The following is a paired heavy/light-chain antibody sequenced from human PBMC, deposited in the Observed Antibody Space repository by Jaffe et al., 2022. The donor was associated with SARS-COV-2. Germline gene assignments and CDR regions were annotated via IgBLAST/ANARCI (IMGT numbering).Heavy chain of an antibody. D-gene: IGHD2-8*01. CDR2: ITWNSGSV. Sequence: EVQLVESGGGLVQPGRSLRLSCAASGFTFDDYAMHWVRQAPGKGLEWVASITWNSGSVDYADSVKGRFTISRDNAKNSLYLEMNSLRPEDTALYYCAKAKYCSTGACYFDYWGQGTLVTVSS. J-gene: IGHJ4*02. V-gene: IGHV3-9*01. CDR3: AKAKYCSTGACYFDY. CDR1: GFTFDDYA.
Light chain of an antibody. V-gene: IGKV4-1*01. CDR3: QQYYSAPPA. CDR1: QSLLYSFNKKNF. Sequence: DIVMTQSPDSLAVSLGERATINCKSSQSLLYSFNKKNFLAWYQQKPGQPPKLLIYWASARESGVPDRFSGSGSGTDFTLTINNLQAEDVAVYYCQQYYSAPPAFGQGTRLEIK. CDR2: WAS. J-gene: IGKJ5*01.